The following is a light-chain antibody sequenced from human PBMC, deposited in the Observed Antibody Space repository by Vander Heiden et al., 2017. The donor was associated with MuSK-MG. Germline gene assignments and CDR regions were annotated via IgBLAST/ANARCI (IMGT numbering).Light chain of an antibody. Sequence: AIQLTKSPSSLSASVGDRVTITCRASQGISSALAWYQQKPGKAPKLLIYDASSLESGVPSRFSGSGSGTDFTLTISSLQPEDFATYYCQQVNSYPQTFGQGTRLEIK. V-gene: IGKV1-13*02. J-gene: IGKJ5*01. CDR3: QQVNSYPQT. CDR2: DAS. CDR1: QGISSA.